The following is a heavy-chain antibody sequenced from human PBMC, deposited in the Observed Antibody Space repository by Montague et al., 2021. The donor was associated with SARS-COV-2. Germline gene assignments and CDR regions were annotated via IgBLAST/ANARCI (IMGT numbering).Heavy chain of an antibody. Sequence: SLNLSCAASGFTFSNYDMNWVRQAPGKGPEWISYISTSAYTTSYAGSVKGRFTISRDNGKNSLYLQMNSLRVEDTAVYYCTRDYRSIVGDGLDIWGQGTKVTVSS. V-gene: IGHV3-48*03. D-gene: IGHD3-16*02. CDR2: ISTSAYTT. J-gene: IGHJ3*02. CDR1: GFTFSNYD. CDR3: TRDYRSIVGDGLDI.